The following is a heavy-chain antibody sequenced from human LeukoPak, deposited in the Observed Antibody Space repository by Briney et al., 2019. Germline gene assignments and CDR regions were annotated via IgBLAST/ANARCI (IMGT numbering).Heavy chain of an antibody. V-gene: IGHV4-34*01. J-gene: IGHJ4*02. Sequence: SETLSLTCAVYGGSFSGYYWSWIRQPPGKGLEWIGEINHSGSTNYNPSLKSRVTISVDTSKNQFSLKLSSVTAADTAVYYCARGVTLPQNPYDSWSGYCCFDYWGQGTLVTVSS. CDR3: ARGVTLPQNPYDSWSGYCCFDY. D-gene: IGHD3-3*01. CDR2: INHSGST. CDR1: GGSFSGYY.